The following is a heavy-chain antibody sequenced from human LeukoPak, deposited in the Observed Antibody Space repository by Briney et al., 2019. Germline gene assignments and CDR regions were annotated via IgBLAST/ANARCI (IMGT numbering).Heavy chain of an antibody. Sequence: VXXXXKASGYTFTSYGISWGRQAPGQGLEWMGWISAYNGNTNYAQKLQGRVTMTTDTSTSTAYMELRSLRSDDTAVYYCARDLLWVRGVFYYYGMDVWGKGTTVTVSS. CDR2: ISAYNGNT. V-gene: IGHV1-18*04. D-gene: IGHD3-10*01. J-gene: IGHJ6*04. CDR3: ARDLLWVRGVFYYYGMDV. CDR1: GYTFTSYG.